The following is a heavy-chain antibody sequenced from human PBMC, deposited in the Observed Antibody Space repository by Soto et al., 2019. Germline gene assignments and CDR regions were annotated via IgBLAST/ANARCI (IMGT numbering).Heavy chain of an antibody. V-gene: IGHV4-34*01. CDR1: GGAFSGYD. D-gene: IGHD6-19*01. Sequence: SETLSPTCAVYGGAFSGYDWRGVRQPPGKGLEGIGEINHSGSTNYNPALKSRVTISVDTSKNQFSLKLSSVTAADTAVYYCARRSGQWLVIGAFDIWGQGTMVTVSS. J-gene: IGHJ3*02. CDR3: ARRSGQWLVIGAFDI. CDR2: INHSGST.